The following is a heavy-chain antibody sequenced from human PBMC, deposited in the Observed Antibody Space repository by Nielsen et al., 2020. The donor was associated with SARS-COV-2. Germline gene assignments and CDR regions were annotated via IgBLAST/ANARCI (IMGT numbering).Heavy chain of an antibody. D-gene: IGHD4-11*01. CDR2: ISSSGSTI. V-gene: IGHV3-11*01. J-gene: IGHJ6*02. CDR1: GFTFSDYY. CDR3: ARDENIVNSNYRGYYYGMDV. Sequence: GESLKISCAASGFTFSDYYMSWIRQAPGKGLEWVSYISSSGSTIYYADSVKGRFTISRDNAKNSLYLQMNSLRAEDTAVYYCARDENIVNSNYRGYYYGMDVWGQGTTVTVSS.